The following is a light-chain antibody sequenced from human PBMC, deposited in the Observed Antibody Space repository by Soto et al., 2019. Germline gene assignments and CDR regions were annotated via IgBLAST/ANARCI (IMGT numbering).Light chain of an antibody. CDR1: QSVRNRF. Sequence: EVVLTQAPGTLSLSPGERATLSCRASQSVRNRFFAWYQQKPGQAPRLLIYGASSRATGIPDRFSGSGSGTDFTLTISRLEPEDFAVYYCQQYGSSPQTFGQGTKLEIK. CDR2: GAS. CDR3: QQYGSSPQT. J-gene: IGKJ2*01. V-gene: IGKV3-20*01.